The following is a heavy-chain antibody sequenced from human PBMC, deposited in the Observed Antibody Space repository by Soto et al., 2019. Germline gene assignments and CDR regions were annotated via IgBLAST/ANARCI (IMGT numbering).Heavy chain of an antibody. CDR1: GFTFDDYA. J-gene: IGHJ5*02. D-gene: IGHD4-17*01. CDR2: ISWNSGSI. V-gene: IGHV3-9*01. CDR3: AKAAVWTTVTQGWFDP. Sequence: EVQLVASGGGLVQPGRSLRLSCAASGFTFDDYAMHWVRQAPGKGLEWVSGISWNSGSIGYADSVKGRFTISRDNAKNSLYLQMNSLRAEDTALYYCAKAAVWTTVTQGWFDPWGQGTLVTVSS.